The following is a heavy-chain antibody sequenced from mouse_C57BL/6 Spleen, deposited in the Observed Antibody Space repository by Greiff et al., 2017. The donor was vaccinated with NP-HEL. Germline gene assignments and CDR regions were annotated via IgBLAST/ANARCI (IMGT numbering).Heavy chain of an antibody. CDR1: GYAFSSSW. D-gene: IGHD2-3*01. J-gene: IGHJ3*01. V-gene: IGHV1-82*01. CDR3: ARYLYEGGFAY. CDR2: IYPGDGDT. Sequence: VQVVESGPELVKPGASVKISCKASGYAFSSSWMNWVKQRPGKGLEWIGRIYPGDGDTNYNGKFKGKATLTADKSSSTAYMQLSSLTSEDSAVYFCARYLYEGGFAYWGQGTLVTVSA.